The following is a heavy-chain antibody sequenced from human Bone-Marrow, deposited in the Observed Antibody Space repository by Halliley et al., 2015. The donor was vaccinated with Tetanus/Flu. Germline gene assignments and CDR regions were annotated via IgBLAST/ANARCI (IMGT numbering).Heavy chain of an antibody. V-gene: IGHV4-39*01. CDR1: GVSISSSDYY. CDR3: ARRNRGRYYYHSSGYLDH. J-gene: IGHJ4*02. CDR2: IFYSGIT. D-gene: IGHD3-22*01. Sequence: TLSLTCTVSGVSISSSDYYWEWIRQSPGKGLEWIGSIFYSGITYYNASLKTRVTISLDTSKNQFSLNLSSVTAADTAVYYSARRNRGRYYYHSSGYLDHWGQGALVTVS.